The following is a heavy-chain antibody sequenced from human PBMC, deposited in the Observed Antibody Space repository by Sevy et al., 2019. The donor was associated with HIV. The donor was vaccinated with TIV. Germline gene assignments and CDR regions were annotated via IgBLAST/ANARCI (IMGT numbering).Heavy chain of an antibody. J-gene: IGHJ6*02. D-gene: IGHD5-12*01. V-gene: IGHV3-48*01. Sequence: GGSLRLSCAASGFTFNIFSINWVRQAPGKGLEWVSYISSSTIYYADSVKDRFTISRDNAKNSLSLQMNSLRAEDTAVYYCAREGGYTDQGMDVWGQGTTVTVSS. CDR3: AREGGYTDQGMDV. CDR1: GFTFNIFS. CDR2: ISSSTI.